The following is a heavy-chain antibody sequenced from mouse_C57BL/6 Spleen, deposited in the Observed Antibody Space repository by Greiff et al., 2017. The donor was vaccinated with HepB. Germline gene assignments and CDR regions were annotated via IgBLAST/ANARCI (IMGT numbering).Heavy chain of an antibody. J-gene: IGHJ2*01. CDR3: ARGYYGSSYGLDY. CDR1: GYTFTDYY. D-gene: IGHD1-1*01. V-gene: IGHV1-84*01. Sequence: QVQLQQSGPELVKPGASVKISCKASGYTFTDYYINWVKQRPGPGLEWIGWIYPGSGNTKYNEKFKGKATLTVDTSSSTAYMQLSSLTSEDSAVYFCARGYYGSSYGLDYWGQGTTLTVSS. CDR2: IYPGSGNT.